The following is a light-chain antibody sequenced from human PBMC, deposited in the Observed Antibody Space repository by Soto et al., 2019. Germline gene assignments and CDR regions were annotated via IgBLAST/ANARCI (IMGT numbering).Light chain of an antibody. CDR2: GAS. CDR3: QQFGSSWWT. Sequence: EIVLTQSPGTLSLSPGERGTLSCRASQSVSSSNLAWYQQKPGQAPRLLIYGASSRATGIPDRFSGSGSGTDFTLTISRLEPEDFAVYYCQQFGSSWWTFGQGTKVEIK. J-gene: IGKJ1*01. V-gene: IGKV3-20*01. CDR1: QSVSSSN.